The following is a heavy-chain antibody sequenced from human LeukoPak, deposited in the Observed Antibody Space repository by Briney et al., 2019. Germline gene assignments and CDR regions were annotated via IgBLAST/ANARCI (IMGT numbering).Heavy chain of an antibody. D-gene: IGHD3-10*01. CDR1: GYTFTGYY. V-gene: IGHV1-2*02. CDR2: INPNSGGT. Sequence: ASVKVSCKASGYTFTGYYMHWVRQAPGQGLEWMGWINPNSGGTNYAQKFQGRVTMTRETSISTAYMELSRLRSDDTAVYYCARVVRGVIINPMGYWGQGTLVTVSS. CDR3: ARVVRGVIINPMGY. J-gene: IGHJ4*02.